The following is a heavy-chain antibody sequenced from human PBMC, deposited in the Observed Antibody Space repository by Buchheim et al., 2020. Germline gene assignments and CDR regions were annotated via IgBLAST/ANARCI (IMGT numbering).Heavy chain of an antibody. J-gene: IGHJ4*02. CDR3: ASLTNYYGSGSFWWEFDC. CDR1: GYSFTSYW. CDR2: IDPSDSYT. Sequence: EVQLVQSGAEVKKPGESLRISCKCSGYSFTSYWISWVRQMPGKGLEWMGRIDPSDSYTNYSPSFQGHATISADKSISTAYPQWSSLKASDTAMYYCASLTNYYGSGSFWWEFDCWGQGTL. D-gene: IGHD3-10*01. V-gene: IGHV5-10-1*03.